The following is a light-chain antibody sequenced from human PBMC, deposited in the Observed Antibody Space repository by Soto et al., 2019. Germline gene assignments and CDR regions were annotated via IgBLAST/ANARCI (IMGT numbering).Light chain of an antibody. CDR3: QQCARSPLT. CDR2: DAS. J-gene: IGKJ1*01. CDR1: QSVTNNY. V-gene: IGKV3-20*01. Sequence: EIVLTQSPGTLSLSPGESATLSCRASQSVTNNYLAWYQQKPGQAPRLLIADASRRATGIPDRFSGSGSGTGFTLTISRLEPEDFAVYYCQQCARSPLTFGQGTKVEMK.